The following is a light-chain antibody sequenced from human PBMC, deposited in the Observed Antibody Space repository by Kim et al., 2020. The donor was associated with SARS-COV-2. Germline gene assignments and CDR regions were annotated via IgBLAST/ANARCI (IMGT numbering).Light chain of an antibody. CDR1: SLRSYY. V-gene: IGLV3-19*01. Sequence: SSELTQDPAVSVALVQTVRSTCQGDSLRSYYATWYQQRSGQAPVLVFYGKNNRPSGIPDRFSGSSSGNTASLTITGTQAADEADYYCKSRDIRGRVVFGGGTKVTVL. J-gene: IGLJ3*02. CDR3: KSRDIRGRVV. CDR2: GKN.